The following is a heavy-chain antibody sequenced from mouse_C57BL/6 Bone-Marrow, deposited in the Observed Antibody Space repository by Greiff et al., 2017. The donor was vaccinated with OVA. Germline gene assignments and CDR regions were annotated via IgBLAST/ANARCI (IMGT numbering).Heavy chain of an antibody. J-gene: IGHJ3*01. V-gene: IGHV1-64*01. Sequence: VQLQQPGAELVKPGASVKLSCKASGYTFTSYWLHWVKQRPGQGLEWIGMIHPNSGSTNYNEKFKSKATLTVDKSSSTAYMQLSSLTSEDSAVYYCARGGYDYHDGGFAYWGQGTLVTVSA. CDR2: IHPNSGST. CDR1: GYTFTSYW. CDR3: ARGGYDYHDGGFAY. D-gene: IGHD2-4*01.